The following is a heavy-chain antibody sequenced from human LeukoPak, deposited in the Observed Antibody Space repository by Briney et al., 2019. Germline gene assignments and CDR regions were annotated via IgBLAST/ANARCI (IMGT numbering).Heavy chain of an antibody. CDR1: GFRITNNW. V-gene: IGHV3-7*01. CDR2: IKEDESQR. CDR3: ARVYDSSGYYPLRSDY. Sequence: GGSLRLSCVAASGFRITNNWMTWIRRAPGQGLEWVANIKEDESQRYYLGSVKGRFTISRDNTKSSVYLQMNSLRAEDTAVYYCARVYDSSGYYPLRSDYWGQGTLVTVSS. J-gene: IGHJ4*02. D-gene: IGHD3-22*01.